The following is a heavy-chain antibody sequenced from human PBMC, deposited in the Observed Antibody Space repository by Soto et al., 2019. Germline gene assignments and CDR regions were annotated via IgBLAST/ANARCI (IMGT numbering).Heavy chain of an antibody. CDR1: GFSFSSYS. CDR2: ISSSSTAI. D-gene: IGHD1-26*01. Sequence: PGGSLRFSCAGSGFSFSSYSKNWVRQAPGKGLEWVSSISSSSTAIFYGDSVKGRFIISRDNAENSLYLQMNSLRAEDTAVYYCAREGGNLNWFDPWGQGTLVTVSS. J-gene: IGHJ5*02. V-gene: IGHV3-21*01. CDR3: AREGGNLNWFDP.